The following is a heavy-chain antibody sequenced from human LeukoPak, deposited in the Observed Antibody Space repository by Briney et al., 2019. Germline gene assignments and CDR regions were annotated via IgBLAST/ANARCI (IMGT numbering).Heavy chain of an antibody. Sequence: GGSLRLSCAASGFTFSSYAMHWVRQAPGKGLEWVALISYDGRNKYYADSVKGRFTISRDNSKNTLYLQMNSLRAEDTAVYYCAKFFTGEYVRAFDIWGQGTMVTVSS. V-gene: IGHV3-30*18. CDR2: ISYDGRNK. D-gene: IGHD3-10*02. J-gene: IGHJ3*02. CDR3: AKFFTGEYVRAFDI. CDR1: GFTFSSYA.